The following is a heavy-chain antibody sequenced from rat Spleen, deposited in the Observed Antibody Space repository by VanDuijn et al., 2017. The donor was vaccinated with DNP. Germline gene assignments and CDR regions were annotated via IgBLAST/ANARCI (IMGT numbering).Heavy chain of an antibody. J-gene: IGHJ2*01. CDR1: GFTFSGYN. CDR3: ATGGRRQPDYFDY. D-gene: IGHD3-4*01. Sequence: EVQLVDSGGGLVQPGRSLKLSCAASGFTFSGYNMAWVRQTPKKGLEWVASISYEGIHTYYEDSVKGRFAISRDNAESTLYLQMDSLRSEDTATYDWATGGRRQPDYFDYWGQGVMVTVSS. V-gene: IGHV5-22*01. CDR2: ISYEGIHT.